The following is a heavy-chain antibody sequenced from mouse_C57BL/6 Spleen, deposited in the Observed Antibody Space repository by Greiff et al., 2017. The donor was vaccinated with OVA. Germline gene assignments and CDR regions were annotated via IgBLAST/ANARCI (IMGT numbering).Heavy chain of an antibody. V-gene: IGHV1-19*01. D-gene: IGHD2-5*01. CDR3: ARDYSNYGGGMDY. CDR1: GYTFTDYY. CDR2: INPYNGGT. J-gene: IGHJ4*01. Sequence: VQLKESGPVLVKPGASVKMSCKASGYTFTDYYMNWVKQSHGKSLEWIGVINPYNGGTSYNQKFKGKATLTVDKSSSTAYMELNSLTSEDSAVYYCARDYSNYGGGMDYWGQGTSVTVSS.